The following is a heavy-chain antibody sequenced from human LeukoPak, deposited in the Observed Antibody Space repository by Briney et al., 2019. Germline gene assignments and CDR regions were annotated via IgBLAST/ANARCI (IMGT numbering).Heavy chain of an antibody. J-gene: IGHJ4*02. CDR1: GFTFSNYA. D-gene: IGHD1-14*01. CDR3: ARASATGSPDY. CDR2: INSDGSST. V-gene: IGHV3-74*01. Sequence: PGGSLRLSCAASGFTFSNYAMTWVRQAPGKGLVWVSRINSDGSSTSYADSVKGRFTVSRDNAKNTLYLQMNRLRAEDTAVYYCARASATGSPDYWGQGTLVTVSS.